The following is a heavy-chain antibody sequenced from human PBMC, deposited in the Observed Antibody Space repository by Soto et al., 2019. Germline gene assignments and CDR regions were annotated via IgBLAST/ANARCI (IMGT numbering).Heavy chain of an antibody. CDR3: ARVDYGSFDY. V-gene: IGHV3-13*05. Sequence: GGSLRLSCAASGFTFSSYDMHWVRQATGKGLEWVSAIGTAGDPYYPGTVKGRFTIPREHAENPLYLQTNSLRAGDSAVYDGARVDYGSFDYWGQGTLVAVSS. J-gene: IGHJ4*02. D-gene: IGHD3-10*01. CDR2: IGTAGDP. CDR1: GFTFSSYD.